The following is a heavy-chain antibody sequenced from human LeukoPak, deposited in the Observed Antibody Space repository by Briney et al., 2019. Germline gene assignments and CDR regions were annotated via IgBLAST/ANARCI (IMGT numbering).Heavy chain of an antibody. V-gene: IGHV1-2*02. Sequence: WASVTVSCTASGYTFTGYYMHWVRQAPGQGLGWMGWINPNSGGTNYAQKFQGRVTMTRDTSISTAYMELSRLRSDDTAVYYCARGWAGELLNAFDIWGQGTMVTVSS. CDR3: ARGWAGELLNAFDI. CDR2: INPNSGGT. D-gene: IGHD3-10*01. CDR1: GYTFTGYY. J-gene: IGHJ3*02.